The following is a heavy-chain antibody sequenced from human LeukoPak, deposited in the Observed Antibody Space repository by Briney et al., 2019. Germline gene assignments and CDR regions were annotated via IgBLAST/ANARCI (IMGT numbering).Heavy chain of an antibody. V-gene: IGHV3-66*01. CDR1: EFTVSNNY. CDR2: LYSGGRA. D-gene: IGHD3-10*01. CDR3: ASGSPGDY. J-gene: IGHJ4*02. Sequence: GSLRLSCAASEFTVSNNYMSWVRQAPGKGLEWVSVLYSGGRAYYTDSVNGRFTISRDNSKNTLYLQMNSLRAEDTAVYYCASGSPGDYWGQGTLVTVSS.